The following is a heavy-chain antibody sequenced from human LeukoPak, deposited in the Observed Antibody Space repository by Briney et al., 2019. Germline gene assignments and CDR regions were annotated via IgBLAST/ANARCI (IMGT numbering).Heavy chain of an antibody. Sequence: SETLSLTCAVYGGSFSGYYWSWIRQPPGKGLEWIGEINHSGSTNYNPSLKSRVTISVDTSKNQFSLKLSSVTAADTAVYYCARHIITMVRGVIIGYYFDYWGQGTLVTVSS. J-gene: IGHJ4*02. V-gene: IGHV4-34*01. CDR3: ARHIITMVRGVIIGYYFDY. CDR2: INHSGST. D-gene: IGHD3-10*01. CDR1: GGSFSGYY.